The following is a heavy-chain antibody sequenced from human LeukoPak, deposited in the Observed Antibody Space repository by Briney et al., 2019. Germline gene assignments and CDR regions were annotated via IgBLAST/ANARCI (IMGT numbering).Heavy chain of an antibody. D-gene: IGHD3-22*01. J-gene: IGHJ1*01. V-gene: IGHV1-18*04. CDR2: ISTYNGNT. CDR1: GYTFTNFG. Sequence: RGASVKVSCKASGYTFTNFGISWVRQAPGQRPEWMGWISTYNGNTNYAQNLQDRVTLTTDTSTTTVYMELRSLRSDDTAVYYCARDKDEDYDTSGMFQYWGQGTLITVSS. CDR3: ARDKDEDYDTSGMFQY.